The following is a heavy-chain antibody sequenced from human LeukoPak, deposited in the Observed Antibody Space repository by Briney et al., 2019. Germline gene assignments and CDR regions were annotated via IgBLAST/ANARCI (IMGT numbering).Heavy chain of an antibody. J-gene: IGHJ3*01. Sequence: GESLKISCKGSGYSFTSYWIGWVRQMPGKGLEWMGIIYPGDSDTRYSPSFQGQITISADKSISTAFLQWSSLKASDTARFYCARPLLSYSSGWHLWGQGTMVTVSS. CDR2: IYPGDSDT. V-gene: IGHV5-51*01. D-gene: IGHD6-19*01. CDR3: ARPLLSYSSGWHL. CDR1: GYSFTSYW.